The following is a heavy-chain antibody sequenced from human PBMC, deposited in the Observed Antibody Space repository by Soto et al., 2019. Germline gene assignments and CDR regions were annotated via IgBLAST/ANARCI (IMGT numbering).Heavy chain of an antibody. CDR3: AKAISDYYAPFDF. Sequence: PSETLSLTCAVSGGSISSGGYSWSWIRQPPGKGLEWIGYIYYSGSTNYNPSLKSRVTISVDTSNNQFSLKLSSVTAADTAVYYCAKAISDYYAPFDFWGQGTLVTVSS. V-gene: IGHV4-61*08. D-gene: IGHD3-22*01. CDR2: IYYSGST. CDR1: GGSISSGGYS. J-gene: IGHJ4*02.